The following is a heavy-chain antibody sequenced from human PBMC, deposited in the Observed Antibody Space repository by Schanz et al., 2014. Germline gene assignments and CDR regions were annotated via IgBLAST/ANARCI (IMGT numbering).Heavy chain of an antibody. Sequence: VQLVESGGGLVQPGGSLRLSCAASGFAFSSYGMNWLRQARGKGLEWVSAMNESHSTIYYADSVRGRFTISRDNAENTLFLQMNSLRAEDTAVYYCARKVVATIGGYYDNWGQGTLVIVSS. CDR3: ARKVVATIGGYYDN. CDR1: GFAFSSYG. V-gene: IGHV3-23*04. CDR2: MNESHSTI. J-gene: IGHJ4*02. D-gene: IGHD5-12*01.